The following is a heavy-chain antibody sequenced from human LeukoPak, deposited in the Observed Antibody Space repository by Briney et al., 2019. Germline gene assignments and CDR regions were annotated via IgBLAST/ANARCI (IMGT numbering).Heavy chain of an antibody. CDR1: GFTFSSYA. CDR2: IKQDGSEK. CDR3: ATISYYYGMDV. Sequence: GGSLRLSCAASGFTFSSYAMSWVRQAPGKGLEWVANIKQDGSEKHYVGSVKGRFTISRDNAKNSLYLQMDSLRAEDTAVYYCATISYYYGMDVWGQGTTVTVSS. J-gene: IGHJ6*02. V-gene: IGHV3-7*01.